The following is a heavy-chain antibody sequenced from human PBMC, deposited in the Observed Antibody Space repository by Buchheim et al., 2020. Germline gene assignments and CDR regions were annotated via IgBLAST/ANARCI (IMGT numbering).Heavy chain of an antibody. CDR1: GFTFSNYG. CDR2: ISHDGTRK. J-gene: IGHJ4*02. CDR3: AKDTGTSSWYPDDRGFFDH. Sequence: QVQLVESGGSVVQPGRSLRLSCAASGFTFSNYGIHWVRQAPGKGLEWLALISHDGTRKYYIDSVRGRFNIYRDNSKNTMYLQMNSLRPEDTAVYFCAKDTGTSSWYPDDRGFFDHWGQGTL. V-gene: IGHV3-30*18. D-gene: IGHD6-13*01.